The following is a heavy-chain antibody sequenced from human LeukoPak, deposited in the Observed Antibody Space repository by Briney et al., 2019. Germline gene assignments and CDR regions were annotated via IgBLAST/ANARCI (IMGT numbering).Heavy chain of an antibody. CDR3: ARYRVVPAAMDV. CDR1: GGSISSYY. Sequence: SETLSLTCTVSGGSISSYYWSWIRQPAGKGLEWIGRIYGSGSTNYNPSLKSRVTMSVDTSKNQFSLQLTSVTAADTAIYYCARYRVVPAAMDVWGHGTTVTVSS. CDR2: IYGSGST. D-gene: IGHD2-2*01. J-gene: IGHJ6*02. V-gene: IGHV4-4*07.